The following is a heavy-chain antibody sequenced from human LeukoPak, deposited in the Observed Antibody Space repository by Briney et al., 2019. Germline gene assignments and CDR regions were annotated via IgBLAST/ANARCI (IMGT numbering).Heavy chain of an antibody. V-gene: IGHV1-2*06. Sequence: GASVKVSCKASGYTFTGYYMHWVRQAPGQGLEWMGRINPNSGGTSYAQKFQGRVTMTRDTSISTAYMELSRLRSDDTAVYYCASQPAYGGRYYFDYWGQGTLVTVSS. CDR3: ASQPAYGGRYYFDY. CDR1: GYTFTGYY. J-gene: IGHJ4*02. D-gene: IGHD4/OR15-4a*01. CDR2: INPNSGGT.